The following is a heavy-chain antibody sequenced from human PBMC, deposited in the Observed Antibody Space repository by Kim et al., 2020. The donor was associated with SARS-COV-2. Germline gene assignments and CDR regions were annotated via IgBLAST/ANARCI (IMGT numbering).Heavy chain of an antibody. CDR1: GFTFSSYS. Sequence: GGSLRLSCAASGFTFSSYSMNWVRQAPGKGLEWVSSISSSSSYIYYADSVKGRFTISRDNAKNSLYLQMNSLRAEDTAVYYCAREGLSTLFGYYYYMDVWGKGTTVTVSS. D-gene: IGHD3-3*01. V-gene: IGHV3-21*01. CDR3: AREGLSTLFGYYYYMDV. CDR2: ISSSSSYI. J-gene: IGHJ6*03.